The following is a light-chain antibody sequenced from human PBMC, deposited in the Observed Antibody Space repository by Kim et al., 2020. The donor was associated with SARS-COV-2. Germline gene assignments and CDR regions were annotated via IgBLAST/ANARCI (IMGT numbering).Light chain of an antibody. CDR3: QQYTSSSWT. CDR2: AAS. CDR1: QSVSSIY. V-gene: IGKV3-20*01. Sequence: ESVLTQSPGTLSLSPGERATLSCMASQSVSSIYLAWYQQKPGQAPRLLIYAASSRATGIPDRFSGSGSGTDFTLTISRLDPEDFAVYYCQQYTSSSWTFGQGTKVEIK. J-gene: IGKJ1*01.